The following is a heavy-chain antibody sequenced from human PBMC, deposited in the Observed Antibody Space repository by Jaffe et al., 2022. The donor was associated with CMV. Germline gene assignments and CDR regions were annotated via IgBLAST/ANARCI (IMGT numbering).Heavy chain of an antibody. Sequence: EVQLVESGGGLVQPGGSLRLSCAASGFTFSSYWMSWVRQAPGKGLEWVANIKQDGSEKYYVDSVKGRFTISRDNAKNSLYLQMNSLRAEDTAVYYCARDRGSSGWYFARGDYWGQGTLVTVSS. D-gene: IGHD6-19*01. CDR3: ARDRGSSGWYFARGDY. V-gene: IGHV3-7*01. CDR1: GFTFSSYW. J-gene: IGHJ4*02. CDR2: IKQDGSEK.